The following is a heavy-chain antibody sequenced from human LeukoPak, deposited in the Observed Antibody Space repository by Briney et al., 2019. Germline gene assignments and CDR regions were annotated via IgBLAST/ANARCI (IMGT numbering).Heavy chain of an antibody. J-gene: IGHJ4*02. V-gene: IGHV1-2*06. Sequence: WASVTVSCKTSGYTFTDYYLHWVRQAPRQGLEWMGRINPKSGDTNYAQNFQGRVIMTRDTSINAVYMELIRLSSDDTAVYYCTRDWSGIHCTGRSCISFDFWGQGALVTVSS. CDR3: TRDWSGIHCTGRSCISFDF. D-gene: IGHD2-15*01. CDR1: GYTFTDYY. CDR2: INPKSGDT.